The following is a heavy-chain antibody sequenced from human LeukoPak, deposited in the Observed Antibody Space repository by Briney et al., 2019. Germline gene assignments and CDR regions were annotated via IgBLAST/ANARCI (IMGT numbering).Heavy chain of an antibody. V-gene: IGHV3-23*01. CDR2: TSESGGST. D-gene: IGHD3-9*01. Sequence: GGSLRLSCEASGFTFSSYAMGWVRQAPGKGLEWVSVTSESGGSTHYADSVKGRFTIYRDNSKNTLYLQMNSLGGEDTAVYYCAKGRWGLTINNFDIWGQGRMVTVSS. J-gene: IGHJ3*02. CDR1: GFTFSSYA. CDR3: AKGRWGLTINNFDI.